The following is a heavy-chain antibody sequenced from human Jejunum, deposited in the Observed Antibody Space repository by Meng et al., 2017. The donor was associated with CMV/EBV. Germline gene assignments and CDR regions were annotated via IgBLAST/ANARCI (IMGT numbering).Heavy chain of an antibody. J-gene: IGHJ4*02. Sequence: TCAASGVRFSRHDVYWVRQFCGQGLEWIGGIMPLSGTPDFGQKFRGRISLSVDPSATIAFLELSDLRSEDTAIYYCANVGDMMVYDSWGQGSLVTVSS. D-gene: IGHD3-10*01. CDR1: GVRFSRHD. CDR2: IMPLSGTP. V-gene: IGHV1-69*01. CDR3: ANVGDMMVYDS.